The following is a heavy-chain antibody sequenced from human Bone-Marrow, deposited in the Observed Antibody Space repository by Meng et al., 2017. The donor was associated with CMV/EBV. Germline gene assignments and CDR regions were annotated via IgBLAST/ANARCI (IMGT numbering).Heavy chain of an antibody. V-gene: IGHV1-2*02. CDR3: ARVGDYDYYYYGMDV. D-gene: IGHD4-17*01. J-gene: IGHJ6*02. CDR1: GYTFTGYY. CDR2: INPNSGGT. Sequence: ASVKVSCKASGYTFTGYYMHWVRQAPGQGLEWMGWINPNSGGTNYEQKFQGRVTMTRDTTISTAYMELSRLRSDDTAVYYCARVGDYDYYYYGMDVWGQGTTVTVSS.